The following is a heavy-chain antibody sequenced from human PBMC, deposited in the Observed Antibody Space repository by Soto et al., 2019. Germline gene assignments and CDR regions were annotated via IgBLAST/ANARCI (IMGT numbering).Heavy chain of an antibody. CDR3: ARDFYSSGYYPYAFDI. CDR1: GGSISSYY. J-gene: IGHJ3*02. Sequence: SETLSLTCTVSGGSISSYYWSWIRQPPGKGLEWIGYIYYSGSTNYNPSLKSRFTISVDTSKNQFSLKLSSVTAAGTAVYYCARDFYSSGYYPYAFDIWGQGTMVTVSS. D-gene: IGHD3-22*01. CDR2: IYYSGST. V-gene: IGHV4-59*01.